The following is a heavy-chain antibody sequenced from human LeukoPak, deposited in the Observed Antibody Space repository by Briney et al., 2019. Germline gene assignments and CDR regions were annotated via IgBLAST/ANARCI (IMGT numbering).Heavy chain of an antibody. CDR2: MNPNSGNT. J-gene: IGHJ4*02. Sequence: GASVKVSCKASGYTFTSYGISWVRQAPGQGLEWMGWMNPNSGNTGYAQKFQGRVTITRNTSISTAYMELSSLRSEDTAVYYCARGPMYSSREFPPDYWGQGTLVTVSS. CDR1: GYTFTSYG. D-gene: IGHD6-13*01. V-gene: IGHV1-8*03. CDR3: ARGPMYSSREFPPDY.